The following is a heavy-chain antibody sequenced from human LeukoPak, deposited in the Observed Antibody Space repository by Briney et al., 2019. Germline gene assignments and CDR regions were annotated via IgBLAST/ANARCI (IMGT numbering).Heavy chain of an antibody. CDR2: IIPIFGTA. J-gene: IGHJ4*02. D-gene: IGHD3-22*01. CDR1: GGTFSSYA. CDR3: ARSTRRYYYDSSGYYDPFDY. Sequence: ASVKVSCKASGGTFSSYAISWVRQAPGQGLEWMGRIIPIFGTANYAQKFQGRVTITTDESTSTAYMELSSLRSEDTAVYYCARSTRRYYYDSSGYYDPFDYWVQGTLVTVSS. V-gene: IGHV1-69*05.